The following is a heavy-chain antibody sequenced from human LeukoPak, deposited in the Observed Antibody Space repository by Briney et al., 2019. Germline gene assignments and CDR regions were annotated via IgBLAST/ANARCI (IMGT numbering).Heavy chain of an antibody. J-gene: IGHJ6*03. D-gene: IGHD3-22*01. CDR3: ARAAVVNYYMDV. Sequence: SVKVSCKASGGTFSSYAISWVRQAPGQGLEWMGGIIPIFGTANYAQKFQGRVTITADKSTSTAYMELSSLRSEDTAVYYCARAAVVNYYMDVWGKGTTVTVSS. CDR1: GGTFSSYA. CDR2: IIPIFGTA. V-gene: IGHV1-69*06.